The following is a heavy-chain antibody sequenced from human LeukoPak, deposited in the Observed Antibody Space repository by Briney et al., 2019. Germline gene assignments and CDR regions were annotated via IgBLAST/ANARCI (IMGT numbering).Heavy chain of an antibody. CDR3: ARHVDGYNSRYFDL. V-gene: IGHV5-51*01. CDR1: GYRFTSYW. Sequence: GESLKISCKGSGYRFTSYWIGWVRQMPGKGLEWLGIIYPGDSDIRYSPSFQGQVTISADKSITTAYLHWSSLKASDTAMYFCARHVDGYNSRYFDLWGRGTLVTVSS. CDR2: IYPGDSDI. J-gene: IGHJ2*01. D-gene: IGHD5-24*01.